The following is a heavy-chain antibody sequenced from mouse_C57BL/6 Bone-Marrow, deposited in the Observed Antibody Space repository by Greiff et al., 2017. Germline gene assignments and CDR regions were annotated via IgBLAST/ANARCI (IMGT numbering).Heavy chain of an antibody. D-gene: IGHD2-1*01. V-gene: IGHV1-59*01. J-gene: IGHJ4*01. CDR3: FYYGNLMDY. CDR1: GYTFTSYW. CDR2: IDPSDSYT. Sequence: QVQLKQPGAELVRPGTSVKLSCKASGYTFTSYWMHWVKQRPGQGLEWIGVIDPSDSYTNYNQKFKGKATLTVDTSSSTAYMQLSSLTSEDSAVYYCFYYGNLMDYWGQGTSDTVSS.